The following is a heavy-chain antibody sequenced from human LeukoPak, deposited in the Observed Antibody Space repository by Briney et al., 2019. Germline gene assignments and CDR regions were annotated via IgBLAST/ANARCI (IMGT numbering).Heavy chain of an antibody. D-gene: IGHD5-12*01. CDR1: GFTFSSYW. J-gene: IGHJ4*02. Sequence: GGSLRLSCAASGFTFSSYWMSWVRQAPGKGLEWVAVISYDGSNKYYADSVKGRFTISRDNSKNTLYLQMNSLRAEDTAVYYCAKSVAATIGYWGQGTLVTVSS. CDR3: AKSVAATIGY. V-gene: IGHV3-30*18. CDR2: ISYDGSNK.